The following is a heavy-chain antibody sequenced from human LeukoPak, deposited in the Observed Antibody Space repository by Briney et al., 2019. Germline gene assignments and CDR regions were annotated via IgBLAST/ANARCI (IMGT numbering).Heavy chain of an antibody. Sequence: SVKVSCKASGGTFSSYAISWVRQAPGQGLEWMGGIIPIFGTANYAQKFQGRVTITADESTSTACMELSGLRSEDTAVYYCARGRQHIVVVTAFDYWGQGTLVTVSS. CDR1: GGTFSSYA. CDR3: ARGRQHIVVVTAFDY. J-gene: IGHJ4*02. CDR2: IIPIFGTA. V-gene: IGHV1-69*13. D-gene: IGHD2-21*02.